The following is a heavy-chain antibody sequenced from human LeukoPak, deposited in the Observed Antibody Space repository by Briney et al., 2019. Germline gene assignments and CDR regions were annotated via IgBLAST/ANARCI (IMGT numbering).Heavy chain of an antibody. CDR2: ISAYNGNT. V-gene: IGHV1-18*01. J-gene: IGHJ2*01. CDR3: ARGGARGPWYFDL. Sequence: GASVKVSCKASGYTFTSYGISWVRQAPGQGLEWMGWISAYNGNTNYAQKLQGRVTMTRDTSISTAYMELSRLRSDAAAVYYGARGGARGPWYFDLWGRGTLVTVSS. D-gene: IGHD1-26*01. CDR1: GYTFTSYG.